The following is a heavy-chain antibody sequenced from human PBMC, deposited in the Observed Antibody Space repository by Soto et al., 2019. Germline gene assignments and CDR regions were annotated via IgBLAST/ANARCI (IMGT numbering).Heavy chain of an antibody. D-gene: IGHD5-18*01. CDR2: ISSDGSNK. Sequence: QVQLVESGGGVVQPGRSLRLSCAASGFTFSNYGMHWVRQAPGKGLEWVAVISSDGSNKYYANSVKGRFTISTDNSKNTLYLQMDSLRAEYTSMYYCAKAGYTYGSADFWRQGTLVTVSS. V-gene: IGHV3-30*18. CDR1: GFTFSNYG. J-gene: IGHJ4*02. CDR3: AKAGYTYGSADF.